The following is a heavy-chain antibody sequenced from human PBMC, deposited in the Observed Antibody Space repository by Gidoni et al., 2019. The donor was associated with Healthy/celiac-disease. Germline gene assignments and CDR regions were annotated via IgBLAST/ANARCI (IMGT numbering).Heavy chain of an antibody. J-gene: IGHJ4*02. V-gene: IGHV3-33*01. D-gene: IGHD6-19*01. CDR3: ARDPSPGSSGCFDY. Sequence: QVQLVQSGRGVVQPGRSLRLSCAASGFTFSSSGMHWVRQAPGKGLEWVAVIWYDGSNKYYADSGKGRFTISRDNSKNTLYLQMNSLRAEDTAVYYCARDPSPGSSGCFDYWGQGTLVTVSS. CDR2: IWYDGSNK. CDR1: GFTFSSSG.